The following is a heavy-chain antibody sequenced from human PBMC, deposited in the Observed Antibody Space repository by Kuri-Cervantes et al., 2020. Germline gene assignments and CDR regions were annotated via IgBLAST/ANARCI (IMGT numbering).Heavy chain of an antibody. CDR3: ARGGGLYGDYSGSVGAFDI. V-gene: IGHV1-69*02. D-gene: IGHD4-17*01. Sequence: SVKVSFKASGGTFSSYTISWVRQAPGQGLEWMGRIIPILGIANYAQKFQGRVTITADKSTSTAYMELSSLRSEDTAVYYCARGGGLYGDYSGSVGAFDIWGQGTMVTVSS. J-gene: IGHJ3*02. CDR2: IIPILGIA. CDR1: GGTFSSYT.